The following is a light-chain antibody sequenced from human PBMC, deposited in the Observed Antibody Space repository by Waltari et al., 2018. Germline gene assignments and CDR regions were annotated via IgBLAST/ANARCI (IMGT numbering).Light chain of an antibody. J-gene: IGLJ1*01. CDR1: DSDVGAYNF. Sequence: QSALTQPASVPGSPGQSITISCTGTDSDVGAYNFVSWYRQHPGKAPHLIIYEVSERPPGISDGFSGSKSENTASLTISGLQADDEAVYYCSSYTTSNAPGVFGTGTKVTVL. CDR3: SSYTTSNAPGV. V-gene: IGLV2-14*01. CDR2: EVS.